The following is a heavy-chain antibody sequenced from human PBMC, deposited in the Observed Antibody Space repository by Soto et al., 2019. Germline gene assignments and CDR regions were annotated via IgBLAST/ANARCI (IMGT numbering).Heavy chain of an antibody. Sequence: QVQLVQSGAEVKKPGSSVKVSCKASGGTFSSYAISWVRQAPGQGLEWMGGIIPIFGTANYAQKFQGRVTITADESTSTADMELSSLRAEYTAVYYCARAHSGYDSLPYFAYWGQGTLVTVSS. V-gene: IGHV1-69*12. CDR3: ARAHSGYDSLPYFAY. J-gene: IGHJ4*02. CDR1: GGTFSSYA. D-gene: IGHD5-12*01. CDR2: IIPIFGTA.